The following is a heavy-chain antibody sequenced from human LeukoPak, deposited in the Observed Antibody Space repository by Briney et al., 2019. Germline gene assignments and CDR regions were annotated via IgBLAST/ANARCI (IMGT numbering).Heavy chain of an antibody. CDR1: GGSISSSSYY. Sequence: NPSETLSLTCTVSGGSISSSSYYWGWIRQPPGKGLEWIGSIYYSGSTYYNPSLKSRVTISVDTSKNQFSLKLSSVAAADTAVYYCARAGGRYCSGGSCYGLWGQGTLVTVSS. D-gene: IGHD2-15*01. J-gene: IGHJ4*02. CDR3: ARAGGRYCSGGSCYGL. CDR2: IYYSGST. V-gene: IGHV4-39*01.